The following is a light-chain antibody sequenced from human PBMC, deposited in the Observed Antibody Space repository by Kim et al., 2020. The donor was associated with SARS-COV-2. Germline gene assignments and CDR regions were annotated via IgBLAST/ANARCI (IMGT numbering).Light chain of an antibody. V-gene: IGKV3-15*01. J-gene: IGKJ2*03. CDR1: QSVSSN. Sequence: VSPGERATLSCRASQSVSSNVAWYQQKPGQAPRLLIYGAYTRATGIPARFSGSGSGTEFTLTISSLQSEDFAVYYCQQYNNWPPYSFGQGTKLEI. CDR3: QQYNNWPPYS. CDR2: GAY.